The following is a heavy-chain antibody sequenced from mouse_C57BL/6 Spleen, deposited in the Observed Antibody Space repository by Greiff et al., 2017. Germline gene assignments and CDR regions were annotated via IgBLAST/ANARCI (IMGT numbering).Heavy chain of an antibody. CDR3: ATYYSNYAAWFAY. Sequence: VQLQQPGAELVRPGSSVKLSCKASGYTFTSYWMHWVKQRPIQGLEWIGNIDPSDSETHYNQKFKDKATLPVDKSSSTAYMQLSSLTSEDSAVYYCATYYSNYAAWFAYWGQGTLVTVSA. CDR1: GYTFTSYW. D-gene: IGHD2-5*01. CDR2: IDPSDSET. V-gene: IGHV1-52*01. J-gene: IGHJ3*01.